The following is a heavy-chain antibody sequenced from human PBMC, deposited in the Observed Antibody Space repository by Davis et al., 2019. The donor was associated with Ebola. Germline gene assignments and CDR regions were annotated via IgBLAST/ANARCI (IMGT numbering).Heavy chain of an antibody. CDR1: GFTFSDYY. D-gene: IGHD1-20*01. V-gene: IGHV3-11*01. CDR3: ARDNWRRITGKYGSYYYYGMDV. Sequence: GGSLRLSCAASGFTFSDYYMSWIRQAPGKGLEWVSYISSSGSTIYYADSVKGRFTISRDNAKNSLYLQMNSLKAEDTAVYYCARDNWRRITGKYGSYYYYGMDVWGQGTTVTVSS. CDR2: ISSSGSTI. J-gene: IGHJ6*02.